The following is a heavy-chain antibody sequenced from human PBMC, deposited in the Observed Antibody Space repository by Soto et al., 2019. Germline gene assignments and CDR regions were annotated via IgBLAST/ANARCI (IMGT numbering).Heavy chain of an antibody. D-gene: IGHD3-10*01. Sequence: SETLSLTCAVSGGSMRSNNRWSWVRQPPGKGLEWIGEIFHSGSTNYNPSLKSRVTISVDTSKNQFSLKLSSVTAADTAVYYCARHEGLWFGAAPPSGFDPWGQGTLVTVSS. CDR3: ARHEGLWFGAAPPSGFDP. CDR2: IFHSGST. CDR1: GGSMRSNNR. J-gene: IGHJ5*02. V-gene: IGHV4-4*02.